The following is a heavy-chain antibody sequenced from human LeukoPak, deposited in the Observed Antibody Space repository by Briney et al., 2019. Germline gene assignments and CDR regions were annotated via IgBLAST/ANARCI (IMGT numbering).Heavy chain of an antibody. CDR3: ARSIAVAGKEVYYFDY. D-gene: IGHD6-19*01. Sequence: GASVKVSCKASGYTFTSYYMHWVRQAPGQGLEWMGIINPSGGSTSYAQKFQGRVTMTRDTSTSTVYMELSSLRSEDTAVYYCARSIAVAGKEVYYFDYWGQGTLVTVSS. CDR1: GYTFTSYY. CDR2: INPSGGST. J-gene: IGHJ4*02. V-gene: IGHV1-46*01.